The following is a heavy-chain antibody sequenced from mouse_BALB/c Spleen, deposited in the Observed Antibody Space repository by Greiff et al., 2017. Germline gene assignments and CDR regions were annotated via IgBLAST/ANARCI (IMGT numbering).Heavy chain of an antibody. D-gene: IGHD2-1*01. Sequence: QVQLKQPGAELVKPGASVKLSCKASGYTFTSYWMHWVKQRPGQGLEWIGEINPSNGRTNYNEKFKSKATLTVDKSSSTAYMQLSSLTSEDSAVYYCARWAYGNPYYFDYWGQGTTLTVSS. J-gene: IGHJ2*01. CDR3: ARWAYGNPYYFDY. CDR1: GYTFTSYW. CDR2: INPSNGRT. V-gene: IGHV1S81*02.